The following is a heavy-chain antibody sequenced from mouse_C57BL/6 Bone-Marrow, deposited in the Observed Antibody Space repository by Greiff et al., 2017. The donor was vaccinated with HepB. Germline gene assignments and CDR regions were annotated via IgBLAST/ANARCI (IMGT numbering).Heavy chain of an antibody. V-gene: IGHV5-16*01. CDR2: IKSDGSST. J-gene: IGHJ1*03. CDR1: GFTFSDYY. CDR3: ARDLYYDSSSYGYWYFDV. Sequence: VQLQESEGGLVQPGSSMKLSCTASGFTFSDYYMAWVRQVPEQGLEWVANIKSDGSSTYYLDYLKSRVIISRDNASNIPYLQMSSLMSEDTATYDCARDLYYDSSSYGYWYFDVWGTGTTVTVSS. D-gene: IGHD1-1*01.